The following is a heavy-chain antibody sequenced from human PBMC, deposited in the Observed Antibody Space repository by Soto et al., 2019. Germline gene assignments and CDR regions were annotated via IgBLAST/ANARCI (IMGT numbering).Heavy chain of an antibody. J-gene: IGHJ1*01. Sequence: QVQLVQSGAEVKKPGSSVKVSCKASGGTFSSYTISWVRQAPGQGLEWMGRIIPILGIANYAQKFQGRVTITADKSTSTAYMELSSLRSEDTAVYYCASGDIVVVVAATPAEYFQHWGQDTLVTVSS. CDR2: IIPILGIA. D-gene: IGHD2-15*01. CDR1: GGTFSSYT. V-gene: IGHV1-69*02. CDR3: ASGDIVVVVAATPAEYFQH.